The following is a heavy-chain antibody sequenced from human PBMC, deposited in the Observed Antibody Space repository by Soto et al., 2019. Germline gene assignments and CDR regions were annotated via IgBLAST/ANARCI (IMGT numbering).Heavy chain of an antibody. CDR3: ASLTYYDFSRFAY. CDR1: GYSLASYL. J-gene: IGHJ4*02. V-gene: IGHV5-10-1*01. CDR2: IDPSDSYT. Sequence: GEALKISCKCSGYSLASYLSSLVRQVPGKGLEWRGRIDPSDSYTNYSPSFRGHLTMSVDKSISTASLQWSSLKASDTAIYYCASLTYYDFSRFAYWGQGTPVTVSS. D-gene: IGHD3-3*01.